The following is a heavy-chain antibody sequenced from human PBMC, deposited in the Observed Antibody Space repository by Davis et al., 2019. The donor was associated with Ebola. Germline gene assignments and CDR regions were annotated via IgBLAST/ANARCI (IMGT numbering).Heavy chain of an antibody. D-gene: IGHD3-3*01. V-gene: IGHV4-31*03. CDR3: ASNDFWSGYQNWFDP. Sequence: PSETLSLTCTVSGGSISSGGYYWSWIRQHPGKGLEWIGYIYYSGSTYYNPSLKSRVTISVDTSKNQFSLKLSSVTAADTAVYYCASNDFWSGYQNWFDPWGQGTLVTVSS. CDR1: GGSISSGGYY. J-gene: IGHJ5*02. CDR2: IYYSGST.